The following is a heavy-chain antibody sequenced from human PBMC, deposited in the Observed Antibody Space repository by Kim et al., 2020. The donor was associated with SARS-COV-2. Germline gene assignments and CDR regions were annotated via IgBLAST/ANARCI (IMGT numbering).Heavy chain of an antibody. D-gene: IGHD3-10*01. Sequence: SETLSLTCTVSGGSISSSSYYWGWIRQPPGKGLEWIGSIYYSGSTYYNPSLKSRVTISVDTSKNQFSLKLSSVTAADTAVYYCRGGVLLWFGELLRGAFDIWGQGTMVTVSS. J-gene: IGHJ3*02. CDR1: GGSISSSSYY. V-gene: IGHV4-39*01. CDR2: IYYSGST. CDR3: RGGVLLWFGELLRGAFDI.